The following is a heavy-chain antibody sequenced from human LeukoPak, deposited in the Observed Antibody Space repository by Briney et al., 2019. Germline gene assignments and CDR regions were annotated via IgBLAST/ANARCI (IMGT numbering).Heavy chain of an antibody. CDR2: IYFSGST. CDR1: GGSISSYY. J-gene: IGHJ4*02. Sequence: SETPSLTCTVSGGSISSYYWSWIRQLPDKGLEWIGYIYFSGSTNYNPSLKSRVTISGDSSKNQFSLNMSSVTAADTAVYYCARGGVNWTYDYWGQGTLVTVSS. CDR3: ARGGVNWTYDY. D-gene: IGHD1-7*01. V-gene: IGHV4-59*01.